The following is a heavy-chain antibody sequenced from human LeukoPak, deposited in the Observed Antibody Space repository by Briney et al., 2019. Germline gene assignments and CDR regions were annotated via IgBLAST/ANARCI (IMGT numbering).Heavy chain of an antibody. CDR2: ISYDGSNK. CDR1: GFTFSSYG. J-gene: IGHJ3*02. CDR3: AKAEAAAEAFDI. Sequence: GRSLRLSCAASGFTFSSYGMHWVRQAPGKGLEWVAVISYDGSNKYYADSVKGRFTISRDNSKNTLYLQMNSLRAEDTAVYYCAKAEAAAEAFDIWGQGTMVTVSS. D-gene: IGHD6-13*01. V-gene: IGHV3-30*18.